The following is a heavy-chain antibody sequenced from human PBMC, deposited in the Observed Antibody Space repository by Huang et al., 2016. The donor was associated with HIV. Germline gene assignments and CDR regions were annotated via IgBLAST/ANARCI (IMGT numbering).Heavy chain of an antibody. J-gene: IGHJ3*02. D-gene: IGHD3-22*01. CDR1: GFPFSCYW. Sequence: DVQLEESGGGLVQPGGSLRLSCAASGFPFSCYWMDWVRQAPGKGLVGGSRIKSDGRSTSYADSVKGRFTISRDNAKNTLYLQMNSLRAEDTAVYYCARTYYYDSSGVDPRRAFDIWGQGTMVTVSS. V-gene: IGHV3-74*01. CDR3: ARTYYYDSSGVDPRRAFDI. CDR2: IKSDGRST.